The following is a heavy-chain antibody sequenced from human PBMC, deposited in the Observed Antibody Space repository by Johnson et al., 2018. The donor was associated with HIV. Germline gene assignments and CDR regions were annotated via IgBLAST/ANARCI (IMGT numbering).Heavy chain of an antibody. CDR3: VTAGALIRGTDAFDI. V-gene: IGHV3-43*01. CDR2: ISWDGGST. CDR1: GFTFDDYT. J-gene: IGHJ3*02. D-gene: IGHD3-10*01. Sequence: VQLVESGGVVVQPGGSLRLSCAASGFTFDDYTMHWVRQAPGKGLEWVSLISWDGGSTYYADSVKGRFTISRDNSKNSMYLQMNSLRAEDTGVYYCVTAGALIRGTDAFDIWGLGTMVTVSS.